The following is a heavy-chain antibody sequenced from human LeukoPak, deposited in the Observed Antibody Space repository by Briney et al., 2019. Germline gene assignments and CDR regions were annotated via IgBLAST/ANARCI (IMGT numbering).Heavy chain of an antibody. CDR2: ISWNSGSI. V-gene: IGHV3-9*01. CDR1: GFTFDDYA. Sequence: GRSLRLSCAASGFTFDDYAMHWVRQAPGKGLEWVSGISWNSGSIGYADSVKGRFTISRDNAKNSLYLQMNSLRAEDTALYYCAKDTAPSVYYMDVWGKGTTVTVSS. CDR3: AKDTAPSVYYMDV. J-gene: IGHJ6*03.